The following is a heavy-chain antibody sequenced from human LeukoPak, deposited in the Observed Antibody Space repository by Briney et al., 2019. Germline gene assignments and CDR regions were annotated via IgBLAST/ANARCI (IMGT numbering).Heavy chain of an antibody. Sequence: ASVKVSCKASGYTFTRYGISWVRQAPLHGLEWVGWISAYNGNTNNTQKLQGRVTMTPDTYTSAAYMELRSRRSDDTRVCYCVRVSSLANIAARGRTSLDPWGQGSLVTVSS. J-gene: IGHJ5*02. CDR3: VRVSSLANIAARGRTSLDP. CDR1: GYTFTRYG. CDR2: ISAYNGNT. V-gene: IGHV1-18*01. D-gene: IGHD6-6*01.